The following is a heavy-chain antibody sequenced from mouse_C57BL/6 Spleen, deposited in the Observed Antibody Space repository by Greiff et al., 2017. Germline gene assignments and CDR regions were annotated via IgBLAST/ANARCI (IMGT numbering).Heavy chain of an antibody. V-gene: IGHV1-69*01. J-gene: IGHJ3*01. CDR2: IDPSDSYT. D-gene: IGHD1-1*01. CDR3: AVHYYGSPWFAY. Sequence: QVQLQQPGAELVMPGASVKLSCKASGYTFTSYWMHWVKQRPGQGLEWIGEIDPSDSYTNYNQKFKGKSTLTVDKSSSTAYMQLSSLTSEDSAVYYCAVHYYGSPWFAYWGQGTLVTVSA. CDR1: GYTFTSYW.